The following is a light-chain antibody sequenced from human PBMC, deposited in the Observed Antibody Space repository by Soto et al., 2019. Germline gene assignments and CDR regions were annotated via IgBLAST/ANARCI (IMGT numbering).Light chain of an antibody. CDR2: AAS. Sequence: DIQMTQSPSSLSASVGDRVTITCRASQSISSYLNWYQQKPGKAPKLLIFAASSLQSGVPSRFSGSGSGTDFTLTISSLQPEDFAIYYCQQNYNTWTFGQGTKVEIK. CDR3: QQNYNTWT. J-gene: IGKJ1*01. V-gene: IGKV1-39*01. CDR1: QSISSY.